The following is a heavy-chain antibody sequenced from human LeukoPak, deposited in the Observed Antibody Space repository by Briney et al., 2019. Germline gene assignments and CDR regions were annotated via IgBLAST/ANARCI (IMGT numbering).Heavy chain of an antibody. CDR2: ISWNSGSI. Sequence: GGSLRLSCAASGFTFDDYAMHWVRQAPGKGLEWVSGISWNSGSIGYADSVKGRFTISRDNSKNTLYLQMNSLRAEDTAVYYCAKDLTRIVVVPAATPDGWGQGTLVTVSS. CDR1: GFTFDDYA. J-gene: IGHJ4*02. D-gene: IGHD2-2*01. CDR3: AKDLTRIVVVPAATPDG. V-gene: IGHV3-9*01.